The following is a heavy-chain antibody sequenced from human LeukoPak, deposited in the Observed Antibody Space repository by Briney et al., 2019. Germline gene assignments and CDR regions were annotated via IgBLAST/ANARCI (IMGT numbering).Heavy chain of an antibody. D-gene: IGHD3-10*01. Sequence: KRWGSLRLSCAASGFTLSSYAMSRVRHAPGKGLEWIGEINHSGSTNYNPSLKSRVTISVDTSKNQFSLKLSSVTAADTAVYYCARALIERVYYYGSGSLDYFDYWGQGTLVTVSS. CDR3: ARALIERVYYYGSGSLDYFDY. J-gene: IGHJ4*02. V-gene: IGHV4-34*01. CDR2: INHSGST. CDR1: GFTLSSYA.